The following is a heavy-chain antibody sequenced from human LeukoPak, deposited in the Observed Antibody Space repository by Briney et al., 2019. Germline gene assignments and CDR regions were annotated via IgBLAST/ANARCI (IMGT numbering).Heavy chain of an antibody. CDR3: ASRSSYSFDY. D-gene: IGHD3-22*01. CDR2: ISYDGSNK. J-gene: IGHJ4*02. CDR1: GFTFSSYA. V-gene: IGHV3-30*04. Sequence: GGSLRLSCAASGFTFSSYAMHWVRQAPGKGLEWVAVISYDGSNKYYADSVKGRFTISRDNSKNTLYLQMNSLRAEDTAVYYCASRSSYSFDYWGQGTLVTVSS.